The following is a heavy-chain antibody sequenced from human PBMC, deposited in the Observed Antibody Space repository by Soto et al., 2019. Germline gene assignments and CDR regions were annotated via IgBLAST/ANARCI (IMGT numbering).Heavy chain of an antibody. D-gene: IGHD3-3*01. CDR1: GFTFSSYA. CDR2: ISGSGGST. V-gene: IGHV3-23*01. J-gene: IGHJ3*02. CDR3: AKHSSMGEWLPFFDI. Sequence: GGSLRLSCAASGFTFSSYAMSWVRQSPGKGLEWVSAISGSGGSTYYADPVKGRFTISRDNSKNTLYLQMNSLRAEDTAVYYCAKHSSMGEWLPFFDIWGQGTMVTVSS.